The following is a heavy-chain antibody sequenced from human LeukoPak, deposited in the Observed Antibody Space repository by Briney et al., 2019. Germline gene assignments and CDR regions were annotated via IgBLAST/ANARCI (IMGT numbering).Heavy chain of an antibody. J-gene: IGHJ4*02. Sequence: SETLSLTCTVSGGSIGSYYWSWFRQPPGKGLEWIGYIYYSGSTNYNPSLKSRVTISVDTSKNQFSLKLSSVTAADTAVYYCARESPEGAGFDYWGQGTLVTVSS. CDR1: GGSIGSYY. CDR2: IYYSGST. D-gene: IGHD6-19*01. CDR3: ARESPEGAGFDY. V-gene: IGHV4-59*01.